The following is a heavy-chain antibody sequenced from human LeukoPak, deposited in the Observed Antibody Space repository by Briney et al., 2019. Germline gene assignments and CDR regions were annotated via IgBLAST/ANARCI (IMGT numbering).Heavy chain of an antibody. Sequence: SVKVSCTAYGGTFSSYSISWVRQVPGQGLEWMGGIIPIFGTANYAQKFQGRVTITTDESTSTAYVELSSLRSEDTAVYYCATFWSGYYKGYYFDYWGQGTLVTVSS. V-gene: IGHV1-69*05. CDR1: GGTFSSYS. J-gene: IGHJ4*02. CDR3: ATFWSGYYKGYYFDY. CDR2: IIPIFGTA. D-gene: IGHD3-3*01.